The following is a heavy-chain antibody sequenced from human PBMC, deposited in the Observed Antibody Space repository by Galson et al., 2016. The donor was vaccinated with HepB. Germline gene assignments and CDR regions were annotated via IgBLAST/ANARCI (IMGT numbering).Heavy chain of an antibody. CDR1: GFTFSSYG. Sequence: SLRLSCAASGFTFSSYGMHWVRQAPGKGLEWVAVIWFDGSNEYYADSVKGRFTISRDNSKNTLYLQMNTLRAEDTAVYYCARVNSGGYWGAFDIWGQGTMVTVSS. V-gene: IGHV3-33*01. CDR3: ARVNSGGYWGAFDI. D-gene: IGHD6-19*01. CDR2: IWFDGSNE. J-gene: IGHJ3*02.